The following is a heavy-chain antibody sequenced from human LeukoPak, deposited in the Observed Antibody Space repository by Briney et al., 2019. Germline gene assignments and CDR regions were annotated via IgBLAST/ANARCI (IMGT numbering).Heavy chain of an antibody. CDR1: GFTFSNYC. D-gene: IGHD3-3*01. J-gene: IGHJ4*02. Sequence: GGSLRLSCAASGFTFSNYCMNWVRQAPGKGLEWVLSISSSSNYIYYRDSVKGRFTISRDNAKNSLYLQMNSLRAEDTAVYYCARDLTDDFWSGYHFDYWGQGALVTVSS. CDR3: ARDLTDDFWSGYHFDY. CDR2: ISSSSNYI. V-gene: IGHV3-21*01.